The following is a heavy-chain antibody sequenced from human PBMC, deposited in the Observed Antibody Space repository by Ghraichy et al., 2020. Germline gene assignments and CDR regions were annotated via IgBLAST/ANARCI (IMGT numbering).Heavy chain of an antibody. CDR3: ARQGKIPGADKATFYLSRKRAMDL. V-gene: IGHV4-34*01. D-gene: IGHD3-9*01. J-gene: IGHJ5*02. CDR1: GESLSGYY. CDR2: ISHSGNT. Sequence: SETLSLTCAVYGESLSGYYWSWVRQPPGKGLEWIGEISHSGNTTYNPSLKSRIIRSADTSKNQFSLNRHSVTAADTAMYYCARQGKIPGADKATFYLSRKRAMDLWGQGTLVTVSS.